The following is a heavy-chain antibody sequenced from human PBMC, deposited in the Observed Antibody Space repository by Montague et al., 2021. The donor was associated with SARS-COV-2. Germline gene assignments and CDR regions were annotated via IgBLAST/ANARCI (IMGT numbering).Heavy chain of an antibody. V-gene: IGHV4-39*01. CDR1: GGSISSSGYY. CDR3: ARHYCDSRVDDSPWYFDL. CDR2: IYYSGST. J-gene: IGHJ2*01. D-gene: IGHD3-22*01. Sequence: SETLSLTCTVSGGSISSSGYYWGWIRQPPGKGLEWIGSIYYSGSTYYNPSLKSRVTISVDTSENQFSLKLSSVTAADTAVYYCARHYCDSRVDDSPWYFDLWGQGTLVTVSS.